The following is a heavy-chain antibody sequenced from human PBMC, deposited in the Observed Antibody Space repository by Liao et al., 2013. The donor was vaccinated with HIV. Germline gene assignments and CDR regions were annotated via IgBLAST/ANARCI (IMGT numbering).Heavy chain of an antibody. CDR2: IYYTGST. V-gene: IGHV4-30-4*08. J-gene: IGHJ4*02. D-gene: IGHD1-26*01. Sequence: QVQLQESGPGLVKPSQTLSLTCTVSGDPISSGDYYWNWIRQPPGKGLEWIGYIYYTGSTYNNPSLTSRVSISVDTSKNQFSLKLSSVTAADTAVYYCARIVGATTSNFDYWGQGTLVTVSS. CDR3: ARIVGATTSNFDY. CDR1: GDPISSGDYY.